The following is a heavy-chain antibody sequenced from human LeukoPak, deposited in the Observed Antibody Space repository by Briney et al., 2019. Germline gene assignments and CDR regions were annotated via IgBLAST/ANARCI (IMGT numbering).Heavy chain of an antibody. D-gene: IGHD6-19*01. V-gene: IGHV1-3*01. CDR2: INAGNGNT. Sequence: ASVKVSCKASGYTFANYVLNWVRQAPGQRLEWMGWINAGNGNTKYSPKFQDRVTITRDTSASSAYMALSHLRSEDTAMYYCARLAVSDSYDAFDIWGQGTLVTVSS. J-gene: IGHJ3*02. CDR1: GYTFANYV. CDR3: ARLAVSDSYDAFDI.